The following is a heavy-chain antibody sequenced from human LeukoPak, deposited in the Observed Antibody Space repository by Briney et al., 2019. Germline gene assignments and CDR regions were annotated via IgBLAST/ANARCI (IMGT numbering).Heavy chain of an antibody. Sequence: GGSLRLSCAASGFTFSSYSMNWVRQAPGKGLEWVSSISRSSSYIYYADSVKGRFTISRDNAKNSLYLQMDHLRGEGTAVYYGAVSAMAGVAGCFDIWGQGTMVTVSS. CDR2: ISRSSSYI. D-gene: IGHD2-8*01. CDR3: AVSAMAGVAGCFDI. V-gene: IGHV3-21*01. J-gene: IGHJ3*02. CDR1: GFTFSSYS.